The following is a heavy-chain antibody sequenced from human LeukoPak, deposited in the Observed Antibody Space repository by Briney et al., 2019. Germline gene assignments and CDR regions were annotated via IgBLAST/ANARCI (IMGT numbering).Heavy chain of an antibody. D-gene: IGHD3-9*01. CDR2: INHSGST. V-gene: IGHV4-34*01. Sequence: SETLSLTCAVYGGSFSGYYWSWIRQPPGKGLEWIGEINHSGSTNYSPSLKSRVTISVDTSKNQFSLKLSSVTAADTAVYYCARERPSYYGILTGYYPRSLPYYFDYWGQGTLVTVSS. J-gene: IGHJ4*02. CDR3: ARERPSYYGILTGYYPRSLPYYFDY. CDR1: GGSFSGYY.